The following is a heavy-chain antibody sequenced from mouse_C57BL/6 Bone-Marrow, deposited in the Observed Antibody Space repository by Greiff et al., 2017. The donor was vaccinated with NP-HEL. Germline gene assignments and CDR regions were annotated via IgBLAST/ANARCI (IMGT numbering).Heavy chain of an antibody. Sequence: QVQLKQSDAELVKPGASVKISCKVSGYTFTDHTIHWMKQRPEQGLEWIGYIYPRDGSTKYNEKFKGKATLTADKSSSTAYMQLNSLTSEDSAVYFCASALYGNYSDWYFDVWGTGTTVTVSS. J-gene: IGHJ1*03. D-gene: IGHD2-1*01. CDR2: IYPRDGST. CDR3: ASALYGNYSDWYFDV. V-gene: IGHV1-78*01. CDR1: GYTFTDHT.